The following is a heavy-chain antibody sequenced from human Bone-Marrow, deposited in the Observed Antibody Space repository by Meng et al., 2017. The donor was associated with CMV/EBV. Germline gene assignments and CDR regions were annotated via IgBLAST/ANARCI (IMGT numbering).Heavy chain of an antibody. CDR2: INHSGST. CDR3: ARGVRESSIAARQRGLYFDY. Sequence: SETLSLTCTVSGGSISGYYWSWIRQPPGKGLEWIGEINHSGSTNYNPSLKSRVTISVDTSKNQFSLKLSSVTAADTAVYYCARGVRESSIAARQRGLYFDYWGQGTLVTVSS. D-gene: IGHD6-6*01. CDR1: GGSISGYY. V-gene: IGHV4-34*01. J-gene: IGHJ4*02.